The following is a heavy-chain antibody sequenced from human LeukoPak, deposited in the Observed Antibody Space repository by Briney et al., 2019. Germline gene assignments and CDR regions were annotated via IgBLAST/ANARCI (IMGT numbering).Heavy chain of an antibody. CDR1: GGTFSSYA. D-gene: IGHD5-12*01. J-gene: IGHJ4*02. CDR2: IIPIFGTA. CDR3: ARDLWSGYDSGDY. V-gene: IGHV1-69*13. Sequence: SVKVSCKASGGTFSSYAISWVRQAPGQGLEWMGGIIPIFGTANYAQKFQGRVTITADESTSTAYMELSSLRSEDTAVYYCARDLWSGYDSGDYWGRGTLVTVSS.